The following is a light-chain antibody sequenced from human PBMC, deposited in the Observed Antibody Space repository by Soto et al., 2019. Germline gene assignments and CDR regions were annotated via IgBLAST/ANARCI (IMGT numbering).Light chain of an antibody. V-gene: IGKV1-39*01. Sequence: DIQMTQSPSSLSASVGDRVTLTCRASQSISSYLNWYQQKPGKAPKLLIYAASSLQSGVPSRFSGSGSGTDFTLTISSLQHEDFATYYCQQSYSTRWTFGQGTKVDIK. J-gene: IGKJ1*01. CDR1: QSISSY. CDR2: AAS. CDR3: QQSYSTRWT.